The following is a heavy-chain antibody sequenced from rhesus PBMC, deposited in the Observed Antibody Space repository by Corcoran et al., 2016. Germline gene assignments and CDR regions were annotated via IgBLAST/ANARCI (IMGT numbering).Heavy chain of an antibody. D-gene: IGHD2-33*01. CDR1: GASISRNY. Sequence: QVQLQESGPGLGKPSETLSLTCAVSGASISRNYWSWIRPAPGKGLEWIGRIYGSGGSTDYNPSLKSRVTISIDTSKTQFSLKLTSVTAADTAVYYCARRYAYNSGWPDAFDFWGQGLRVTVSS. CDR2: IYGSGGST. CDR3: ARRYAYNSGWPDAFDF. J-gene: IGHJ3*01. V-gene: IGHV4S2*01.